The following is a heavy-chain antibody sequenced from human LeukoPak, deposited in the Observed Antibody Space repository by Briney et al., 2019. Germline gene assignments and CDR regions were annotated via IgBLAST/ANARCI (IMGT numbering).Heavy chain of an antibody. CDR3: ASYSSGWYWYFDY. J-gene: IGHJ4*02. D-gene: IGHD6-19*01. Sequence: PGGSLRLSCAASGFTFSDYYMSWIRQAPGKGLEWVSYTSSSGSTIYYADSVKGRFTISRDNAKSSLYLQMNSLRAEDTAVYYCASYSSGWYWYFDYWGQGTLVTVSS. V-gene: IGHV3-11*01. CDR2: TSSSGSTI. CDR1: GFTFSDYY.